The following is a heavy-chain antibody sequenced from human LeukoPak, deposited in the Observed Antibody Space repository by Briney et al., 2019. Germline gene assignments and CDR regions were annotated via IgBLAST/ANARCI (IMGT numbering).Heavy chain of an antibody. J-gene: IGHJ4*02. CDR3: ARGGRYGDYTSDY. CDR2: INHSGST. Sequence: SETLSLTCTVSGGSISSGSYYWSWIRQPAGKGLEWIGEINHSGSTNYNPSLKSRVTISVDTSKRQFSLKLSSVTAADTAVYYCARGGRYGDYTSDYWGQGTLVTVSS. D-gene: IGHD4-17*01. CDR1: GGSISSGSYY. V-gene: IGHV4-61*10.